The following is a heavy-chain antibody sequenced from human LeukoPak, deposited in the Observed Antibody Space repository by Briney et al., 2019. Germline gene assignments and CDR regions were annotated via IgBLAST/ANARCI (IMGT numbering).Heavy chain of an antibody. Sequence: PGGSLRLSCAASGFTFNKYVVSWVRQAPGKGLEWVSSISGSGDDTYYADSVKGRFTISRDNSKNTLYLQMNSLRAEDTAVYYCAKDVGLVLWFGELSIPLDYWGQGTLVTVSS. J-gene: IGHJ4*02. D-gene: IGHD3-10*01. CDR2: ISGSGDDT. V-gene: IGHV3-23*01. CDR1: GFTFNKYV. CDR3: AKDVGLVLWFGELSIPLDY.